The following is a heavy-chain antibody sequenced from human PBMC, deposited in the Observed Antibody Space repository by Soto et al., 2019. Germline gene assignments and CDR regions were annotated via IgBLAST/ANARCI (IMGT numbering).Heavy chain of an antibody. D-gene: IGHD3-9*01. CDR2: ISYDEGDK. CDR3: ARNVLRYFDWTTTALND. CDR1: GFTFSSYT. V-gene: IGHV3-30-3*01. Sequence: PGGSLRLSCAASGFTFSSYTMHWVRQTPGKGLEWVAHISYDEGDKYYADSVKGRFTISRDNSKNTLYLQMNSLKTEDTSVYYCARNVLRYFDWTTTALNDWGQGTLVTVSS. J-gene: IGHJ4*02.